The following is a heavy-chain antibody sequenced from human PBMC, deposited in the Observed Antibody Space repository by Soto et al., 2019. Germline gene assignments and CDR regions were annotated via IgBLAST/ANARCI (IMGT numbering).Heavy chain of an antibody. Sequence: SVKVSCKASGGTFSSYTISWVRQAPGQGLEWMGRIIPILGIANYAQKFQGRVTITADKSTSTAYMELSSLRSEDTAVYYCAREGFDGDTAMVKDYYYYSSMDVWGKGTRATAS. CDR1: GGTFSSYT. D-gene: IGHD5-18*01. CDR3: AREGFDGDTAMVKDYYYYSSMDV. J-gene: IGHJ6*03. CDR2: IIPILGIA. V-gene: IGHV1-69*04.